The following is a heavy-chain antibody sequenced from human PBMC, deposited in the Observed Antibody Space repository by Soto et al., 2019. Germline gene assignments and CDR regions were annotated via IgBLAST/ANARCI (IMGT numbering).Heavy chain of an antibody. D-gene: IGHD3-16*02. V-gene: IGHV3-33*01. CDR2: IWYDGSNK. CDR3: ARDCSRSGNRYKDY. CDR1: GFTFSSYG. J-gene: IGHJ4*02. Sequence: QVRLVESGGGVVQPGRSLRLSCAASGFTFSSYGMHWVRQAPGKGLEWVAVIWYDGSNKYYADSVKARFTISRDNSNNTLYLQMNSLRAEDRAVYYCARDCSRSGNRYKDYWGQGTLVTVSS.